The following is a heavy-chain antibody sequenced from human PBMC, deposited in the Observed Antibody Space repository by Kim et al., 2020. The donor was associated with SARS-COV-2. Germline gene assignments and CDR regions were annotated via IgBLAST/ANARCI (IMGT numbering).Heavy chain of an antibody. D-gene: IGHD6-19*01. CDR3: ARYSSGWYGDY. Sequence: RYSPSFQRQVTISADKSISTAYLQWSSLKASDTAMYYCARYSSGWYGDYWGQGTLVTVSS. J-gene: IGHJ4*02. V-gene: IGHV5-51*01.